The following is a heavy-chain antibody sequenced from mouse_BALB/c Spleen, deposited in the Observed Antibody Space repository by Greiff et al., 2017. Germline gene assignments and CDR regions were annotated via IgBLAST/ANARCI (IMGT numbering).Heavy chain of an antibody. J-gene: IGHJ4*01. CDR2: IYPGNGDT. V-gene: IGHV1-12*01. CDR3: ARQDSSGAMDY. CDR1: GYTFTSYN. Sequence: QVQLQQPGAELVKPGASVKMSCKASGYTFTSYNMHWVKQTPGQGLEWIGAIYPGNGDTSYNQKFKGKATLTADKSSSTAYMQLSSLTSEDSAVYYCARQDSSGAMDYWGQGTSVTVSS. D-gene: IGHD3-2*01.